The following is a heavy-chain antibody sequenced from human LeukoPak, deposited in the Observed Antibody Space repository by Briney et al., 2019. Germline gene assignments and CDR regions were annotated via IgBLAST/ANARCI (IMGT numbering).Heavy chain of an antibody. D-gene: IGHD5-18*01. V-gene: IGHV4-39*01. Sequence: SQSLSLTCTVSGPSISSSSYYWGWLRQPPGRGLEGIGSIYYSGSTDYNPSLNSRVTISVDTSKNQFSLKLSSVTAADTAVYYSARLSGRRGYSYGQTYYFDYWGQGTLVTVSS. CDR3: ARLSGRRGYSYGQTYYFDY. CDR1: GPSISSSSYY. J-gene: IGHJ4*02. CDR2: IYYSGST.